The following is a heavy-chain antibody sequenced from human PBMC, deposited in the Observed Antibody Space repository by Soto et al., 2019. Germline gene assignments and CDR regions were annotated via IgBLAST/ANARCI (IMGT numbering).Heavy chain of an antibody. V-gene: IGHV4-34*01. CDR3: AREDIYGWPCESLDV. J-gene: IGHJ6*02. CDR1: GDSLRGQS. D-gene: IGHD3-9*01. CDR2: LKQSGGT. Sequence: QVQLQQWGAGLLKAAETLSLTCAVVGDSLRGQSWNWIRQSPGKGLEWIGELKQSGGTNYNPPLKSRAITSDNTTKNHFPVTLTSVTAADAAVYYGAREDIYGWPCESLDVWGQGTTVTVSS.